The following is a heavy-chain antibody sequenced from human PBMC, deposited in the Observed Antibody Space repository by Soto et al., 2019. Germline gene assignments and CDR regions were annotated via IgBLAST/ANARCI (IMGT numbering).Heavy chain of an antibody. CDR3: VRNVAGATVPYYFDF. D-gene: IGHD1-26*01. Sequence: SETLSLTCTVSGGSISSYYWSWIRQPPGKGLEWIGSIFYSGSTYYNPSLKSRVTISVDTSKNQFSLKLSSVTAADTAVYYCVRNVAGATVPYYFDFWGQGIVVTVSS. CDR2: IFYSGST. V-gene: IGHV4-59*05. CDR1: GGSISSYY. J-gene: IGHJ4*02.